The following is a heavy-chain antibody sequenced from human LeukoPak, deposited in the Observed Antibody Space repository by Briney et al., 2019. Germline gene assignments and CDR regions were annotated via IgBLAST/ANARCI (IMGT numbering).Heavy chain of an antibody. Sequence: SETLSLTCAVYGGSFSGYYWSWIRQPPGKGLEWIGEINHSGSTNYNPSLKSRVTISVDTSKNQFSLKLSSVTAADTAVYYCARVRSVDYYDSSGYSKDFDYWGQGTLVTVSS. D-gene: IGHD3-22*01. V-gene: IGHV4-34*01. CDR3: ARVRSVDYYDSSGYSKDFDY. CDR1: GGSFSGYY. CDR2: INHSGST. J-gene: IGHJ4*02.